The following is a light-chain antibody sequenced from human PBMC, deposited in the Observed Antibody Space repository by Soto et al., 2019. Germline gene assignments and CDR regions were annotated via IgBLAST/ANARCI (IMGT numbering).Light chain of an antibody. CDR1: QSVSND. V-gene: IGKV3-15*01. CDR3: HQYNNWPPGT. Sequence: EIVMTQSPATLSVSPEGRATLSCRASQSVSNDLAWYQQKPGQAPRLLIYEASTRATGIPARFSGSGSGTEFTLAISSLQSEDFAVYYCHQYNNWPPGTFGQGTKLQIK. CDR2: EAS. J-gene: IGKJ2*01.